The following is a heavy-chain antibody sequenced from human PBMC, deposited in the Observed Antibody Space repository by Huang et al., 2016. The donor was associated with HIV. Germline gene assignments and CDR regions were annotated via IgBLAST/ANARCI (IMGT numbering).Heavy chain of an antibody. CDR3: ATKTAGMDI. D-gene: IGHD1-1*01. Sequence: VESGGRSVQPGGSIRMSCVGSTFTFGAYWMSWVRQHPGEGLEWVANIKQDETEKYYVDSVKGRLNISRDNVKKVLFLEMDALRVEDTAIYFCATKTAGMDIWGQGTTVIVSS. CDR1: TFTFGAYW. CDR2: IKQDETEK. V-gene: IGHV3-7*01. J-gene: IGHJ6*02.